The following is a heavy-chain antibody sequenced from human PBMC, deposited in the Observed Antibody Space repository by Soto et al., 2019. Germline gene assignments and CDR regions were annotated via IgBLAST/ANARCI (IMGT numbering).Heavy chain of an antibody. V-gene: IGHV3-15*01. J-gene: IGHJ4*02. CDR2: IKSKTDGGTT. D-gene: IGHD3-9*01. Sequence: GGSLRLSCAASGFTFSNAWMSWVRQAPGKGLEWVGRIKSKTDGGTTDYAAPVKGRFTISRDDSKNTLYLQMNSLKTEDTAVYYCTTAPVLRYFDWSFRDYWGQGTLVTVSS. CDR3: TTAPVLRYFDWSFRDY. CDR1: GFTFSNAW.